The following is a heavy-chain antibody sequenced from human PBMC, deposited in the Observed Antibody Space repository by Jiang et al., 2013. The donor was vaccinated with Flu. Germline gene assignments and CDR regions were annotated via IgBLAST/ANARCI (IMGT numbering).Heavy chain of an antibody. Sequence: QSGSELKKPGASVKVSCKASGYTFSSYGLNWVRQAPGQGLEWMGWINTHTGSPTYAQGFTGRFVFSLDTSVSTAYLQISSLKDEDTGVYYCARYNSGYDLRWFEPWGQGTLVTVSS. CDR3: ARYNSGYDLRWFEP. CDR1: GYTFSSYG. D-gene: IGHD5-12*01. J-gene: IGHJ5*02. CDR2: INTHTGSP. V-gene: IGHV7-4-1*02.